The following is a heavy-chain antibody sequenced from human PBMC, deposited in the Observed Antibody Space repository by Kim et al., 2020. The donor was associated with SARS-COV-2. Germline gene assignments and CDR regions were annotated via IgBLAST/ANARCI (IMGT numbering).Heavy chain of an antibody. V-gene: IGHV1-46*01. J-gene: IGHJ4*02. CDR1: GYTFTSYY. CDR2: INPSGGST. D-gene: IGHD5-12*01. Sequence: ASVKVSCKASGYTFTSYYMHWVRQAPGQGLEWMGIINPSGGSTSYAQKFQGRVTMTRDTSTSTVYMELSSLRSEDTAVYYCARGLLDLEMATILPGYYFDYWGQGTLVTVSS. CDR3: ARGLLDLEMATILPGYYFDY.